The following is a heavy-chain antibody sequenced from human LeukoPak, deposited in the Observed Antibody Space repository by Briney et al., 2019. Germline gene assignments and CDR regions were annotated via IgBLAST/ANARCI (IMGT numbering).Heavy chain of an antibody. Sequence: GGSLRLSCAASGFTFSSYAMSWVRQAPGKGLEWVSAISGSGGSTYYADSVKGRFTISRDNSKNTLYLQRNSLRAEDTAVYYCAKPHPAAGTNYYGMDVWGKGTTVTVSS. V-gene: IGHV3-23*01. J-gene: IGHJ6*04. CDR2: ISGSGGST. D-gene: IGHD6-13*01. CDR3: AKPHPAAGTNYYGMDV. CDR1: GFTFSSYA.